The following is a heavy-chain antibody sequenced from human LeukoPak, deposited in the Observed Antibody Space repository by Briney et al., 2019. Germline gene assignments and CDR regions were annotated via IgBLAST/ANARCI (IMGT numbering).Heavy chain of an antibody. CDR1: GGSISSGGYY. D-gene: IGHD2-2*01. V-gene: IGHV4-31*03. CDR2: IYYSGST. Sequence: SETLSLTCTVSGGSISSGGYYWSWIRQHPGKGLEWIGYIYYSGSTYYNPSLKSRVTISVDTSKNQFSLKLSSVTAADTAVYYCARGRAGVVVPTNWFDPWGQGTLVTVSS. CDR3: ARGRAGVVVPTNWFDP. J-gene: IGHJ5*02.